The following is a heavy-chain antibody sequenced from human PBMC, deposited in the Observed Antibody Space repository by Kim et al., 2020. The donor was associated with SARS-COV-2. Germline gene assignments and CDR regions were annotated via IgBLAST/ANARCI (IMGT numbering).Heavy chain of an antibody. CDR2: ISGSGGST. J-gene: IGHJ4*02. CDR3: AKDWRDTVAGPPDY. Sequence: GGSLRLSCAASGFTFSSYAMSWVRQAPGKGLEWVSAISGSGGSTYYADSVKGRFTISRDNSKNTLYLQMNSLRAEDTAVYYCAKDWRDTVAGPPDYWGQGTLVTVSS. D-gene: IGHD6-19*01. V-gene: IGHV3-23*01. CDR1: GFTFSSYA.